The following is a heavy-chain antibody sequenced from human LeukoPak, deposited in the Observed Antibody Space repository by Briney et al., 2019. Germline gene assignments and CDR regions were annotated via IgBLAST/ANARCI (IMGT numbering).Heavy chain of an antibody. CDR2: ISYDGSNK. D-gene: IGHD6-19*01. CDR3: AKDGHSSIDY. J-gene: IGHJ4*02. Sequence: GGSLRLSCAASGFTFSSYGMHWVRQAPGKGLEWVAVISYDGSNKYYADSVKGRFTISRDNSKNTLYLQMNSLRAEDMAVYYCAKDGHSSIDYWGQGTLVTVSS. CDR1: GFTFSSYG. V-gene: IGHV3-30*18.